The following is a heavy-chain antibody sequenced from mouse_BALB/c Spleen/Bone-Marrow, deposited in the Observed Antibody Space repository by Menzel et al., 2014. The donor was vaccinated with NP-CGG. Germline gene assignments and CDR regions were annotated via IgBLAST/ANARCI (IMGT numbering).Heavy chain of an antibody. D-gene: IGHD2-2*01. CDR2: ISTYYGDA. J-gene: IGHJ2*01. CDR3: ARSGGYDYFDY. CDR1: GYTFTDYA. V-gene: IGHV1S137*01. Sequence: VQLQQSGAELVRPGVSVKISCKGSGYTFTDYAMHRVKQSHAKSLEWIGVISTYYGDASYNQKFKGKATMTVDKSSSTAYMELARLTSEDSAIYYCARSGGYDYFDYWGQGTTLTVSS.